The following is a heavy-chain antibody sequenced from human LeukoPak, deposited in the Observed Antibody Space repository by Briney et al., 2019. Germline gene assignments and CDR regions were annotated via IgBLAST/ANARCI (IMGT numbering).Heavy chain of an antibody. CDR1: GYTFTSYY. J-gene: IGHJ6*02. CDR3: ARSQYCSSTSCYTELYYYYGMDV. V-gene: IGHV1-46*01. Sequence: ASVKVSCKASGYTFTSYYMHWVRQAPGQGLEWMGIINPSGGSTSYAQKLQGRVTMTTDTSTSTAYMELRSLRSDDTAVYYCARSQYCSSTSCYTELYYYYGMDVWGQGTTVTVSS. D-gene: IGHD2-2*02. CDR2: INPSGGST.